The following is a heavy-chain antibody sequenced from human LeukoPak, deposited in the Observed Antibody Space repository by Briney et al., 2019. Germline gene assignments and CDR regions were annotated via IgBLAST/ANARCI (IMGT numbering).Heavy chain of an antibody. CDR3: ARGSSFDY. V-gene: IGHV3-30*03. Sequence: GGSLRLSCAASGFTFSSYNMHWVRQAPGKGLEWVAVISYDGSNKYHADSVKGRFTISRDNSKSTLYLRMNSLRAEDAAVYYCARGSSFDYWGQGTLVTVSS. J-gene: IGHJ4*02. CDR2: ISYDGSNK. D-gene: IGHD6-13*01. CDR1: GFTFSSYN.